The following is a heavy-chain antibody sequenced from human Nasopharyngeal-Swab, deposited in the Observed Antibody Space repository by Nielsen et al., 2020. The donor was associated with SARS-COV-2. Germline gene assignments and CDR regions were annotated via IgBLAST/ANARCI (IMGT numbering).Heavy chain of an antibody. CDR1: GFTFGDYA. V-gene: IGHV3-49*04. Sequence: GESLNISCTASGFTFGDYAMSWVRQAPGKGLEWVGFIRSKAYGGTTEYAAAVKGRFTISRDDSKSIAYLQMNSLKTEDTAVYYCTRDDFWSGYHDYWGQGTLVTVSS. CDR3: TRDDFWSGYHDY. D-gene: IGHD3-3*01. CDR2: IRSKAYGGTT. J-gene: IGHJ4*02.